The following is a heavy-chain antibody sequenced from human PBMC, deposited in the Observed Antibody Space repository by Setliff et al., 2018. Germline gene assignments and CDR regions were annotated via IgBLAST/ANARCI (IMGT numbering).Heavy chain of an antibody. CDR2: INHSGST. Sequence: SETLSLTCAVYGGSFSGYQWSWIRQPPGKGLEWIGEINHSGSTNYNPSPKSRVSISVEKSKNQFSLKLTSVTAADTAVYYCARAQVVFAISAPVWYFEVWDRGTQVTVSS. V-gene: IGHV4-34*01. CDR1: GGSFSGYQ. D-gene: IGHD2-21*01. CDR3: ARAQVVFAISAPVWYFEV. J-gene: IGHJ2*01.